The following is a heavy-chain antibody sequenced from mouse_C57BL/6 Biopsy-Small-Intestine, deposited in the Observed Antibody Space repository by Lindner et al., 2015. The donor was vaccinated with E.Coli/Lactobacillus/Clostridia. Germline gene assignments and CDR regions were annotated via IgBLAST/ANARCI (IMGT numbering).Heavy chain of an antibody. Sequence: SVKVSCKASGYAFKSYGISWVRQAPGQGLEWMGWISNYNGKTNYAQKFQGRVTMTTDTSTSTVYMELRSLRSDDTAVYYCARAGGSESYCNYYYNGVDVWGQGTKVTVSS. CDR1: GYAFKSYG. CDR3: ARAGGSESYCNYYYNGVDV. D-gene: IGHD1-1*02. V-gene: IGHV1-81*01. J-gene: IGHJ1*01. CDR2: ISNYNGKT.